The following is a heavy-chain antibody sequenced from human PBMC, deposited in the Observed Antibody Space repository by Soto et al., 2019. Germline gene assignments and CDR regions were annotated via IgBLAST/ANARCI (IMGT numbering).Heavy chain of an antibody. J-gene: IGHJ4*02. D-gene: IGHD1-1*01. CDR2: LTPGGTS. V-gene: IGHV3-23*01. CDR1: GFSFSDYS. Sequence: EVQLLESGGGLVQPGGSLRLSYAASGFSFSDYSMTWVRQTPGRGLEWVSTLTPGGTSFYADSVKGRFTISRDNSKNTVSLQMHSLRAEDTALYYCAKRATTVPTPGNYFDSWGQGTLVTVSS. CDR3: AKRATTVPTPGNYFDS.